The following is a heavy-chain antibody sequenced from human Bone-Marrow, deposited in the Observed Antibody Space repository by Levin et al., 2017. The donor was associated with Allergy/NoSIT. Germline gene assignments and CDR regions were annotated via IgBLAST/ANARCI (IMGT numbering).Heavy chain of an antibody. D-gene: IGHD5-24*01. CDR1: GFTFNDYY. V-gene: IGHV3-11*01. CDR3: VRGGGYNFYYFIMDV. Sequence: GESLKISCAASGFTFNDYYMTWIRQVPGKGLEWVSSITISGRTTYYADSVKGRFTISRDNAKNSLYLQMNSLRADDTAVYYCVRGGGYNFYYFIMDVWGPGTTVTVSS. J-gene: IGHJ6*03. CDR2: ITISGRTT.